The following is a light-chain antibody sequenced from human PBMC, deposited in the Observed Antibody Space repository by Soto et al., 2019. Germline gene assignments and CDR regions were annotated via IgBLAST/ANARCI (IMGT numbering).Light chain of an antibody. V-gene: IGKV1-39*01. CDR1: QSISTN. CDR2: LAS. CDR3: QQTYSYPRT. J-gene: IGKJ1*01. Sequence: DIQMTQSRSFLSASVGDRVTITCWASQSISTNLNWFQQKPGKAPKLLIYLASSLQSGVPSRFSASGSGTEFTLIISSLQPEDFATYYCQQTYSYPRTFGQGTKVDVK.